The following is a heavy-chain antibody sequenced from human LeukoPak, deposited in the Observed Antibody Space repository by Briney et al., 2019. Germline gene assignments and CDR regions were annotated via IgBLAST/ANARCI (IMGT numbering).Heavy chain of an antibody. V-gene: IGHV3-48*02. CDR3: ARSSSGWLDY. Sequence: GGSLRLSCAASGFTFSSYNMNWVRQAPGKGLEWVSYISSFSSTIHYADSVKGRFTISRDNAKNLLYLQMNSLRDEDTAVYYCARSSSGWLDYWGQGTLVTVSS. J-gene: IGHJ4*02. CDR1: GFTFSSYN. D-gene: IGHD6-19*01. CDR2: ISSFSSTI.